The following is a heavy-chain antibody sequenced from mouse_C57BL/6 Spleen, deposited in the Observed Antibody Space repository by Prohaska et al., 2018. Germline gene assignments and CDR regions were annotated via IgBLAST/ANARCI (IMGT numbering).Heavy chain of an antibody. J-gene: IGHJ3*01. V-gene: IGHV5-17*01. D-gene: IGHD1-1*01. CDR1: GFTFSDYG. CDR2: ISSGSSTI. Sequence: GGGLVKPGGSLKLSCAASGFTFSDYGMHWVRQAPEKGLEWVAYISSGSSTIYYADTVKGRFTISRDNAKNTLFLQMTSLRSEDTAMYYCARPVPYGSSYSFAYWGQGTLVTVSA. CDR3: ARPVPYGSSYSFAY.